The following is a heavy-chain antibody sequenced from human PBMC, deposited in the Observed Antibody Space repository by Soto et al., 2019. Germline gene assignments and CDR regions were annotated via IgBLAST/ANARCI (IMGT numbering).Heavy chain of an antibody. V-gene: IGHV4-30-4*01. CDR3: ARYIRSFDWLPSHYFDY. J-gene: IGHJ4*02. Sequence: QVQLQESGPGLVKPSQTLSLTCTVSGGSISSGDYYWSWIRQPPGKGLEWIGYIYYSGSTYYNPSLKSRVTISVDTSKNQFSLKLSSVTAADTAVYYCARYIRSFDWLPSHYFDYWGQGTLVTVSS. CDR2: IYYSGST. D-gene: IGHD3-9*01. CDR1: GGSISSGDYY.